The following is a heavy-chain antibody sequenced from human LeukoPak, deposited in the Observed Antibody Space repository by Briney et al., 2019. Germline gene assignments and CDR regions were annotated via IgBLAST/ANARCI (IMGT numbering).Heavy chain of an antibody. D-gene: IGHD4-17*01. V-gene: IGHV4-4*07. CDR3: ARDNSDYGDYYVGY. CDR2: IYTSGST. J-gene: IGHJ4*02. CDR1: GGSISSYY. Sequence: PSETLSLTCTVSGGSISSYYWSWIRQPAGKGLEWIGRIYTSGSTNYNPSLKSRVTMSVDTSKNQFSLKLSSVTAADTAVYYCARDNSDYGDYYVGYWGQGTLVTVSS.